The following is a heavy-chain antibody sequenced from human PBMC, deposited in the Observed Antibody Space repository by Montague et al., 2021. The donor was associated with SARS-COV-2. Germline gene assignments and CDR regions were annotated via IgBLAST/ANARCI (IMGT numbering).Heavy chain of an antibody. V-gene: IGHV4-39*07. Sequence: SETLSLTCTVSGDSIRNSDYSWGWVRQPPGKGLEWIGNIYNGGTTFYNPSLKSRVTIFVDTSKNQFSLKLSSVTAADTAVYYCAGGYGSGSYSSWGQGTLVTVSS. CDR3: AGGYGSGSYSS. CDR2: IYNGGTT. J-gene: IGHJ4*02. CDR1: GDSIRNSDYS. D-gene: IGHD3-10*01.